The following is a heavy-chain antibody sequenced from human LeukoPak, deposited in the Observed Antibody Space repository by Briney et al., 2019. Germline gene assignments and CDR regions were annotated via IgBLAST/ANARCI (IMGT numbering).Heavy chain of an antibody. Sequence: PGGSLRLSCAASGFSFSSSWMNWVRQAPGKGLVWVSRINDDETSTSYADSVKGRFTISRDNAKNTLYLQMNSLRAEDTAVYYCATTGSGSYYDYWGQGTLVTVSS. V-gene: IGHV3-74*01. CDR1: GFSFSSSW. J-gene: IGHJ4*02. CDR2: INDDETST. CDR3: ATTGSGSYYDY. D-gene: IGHD1-26*01.